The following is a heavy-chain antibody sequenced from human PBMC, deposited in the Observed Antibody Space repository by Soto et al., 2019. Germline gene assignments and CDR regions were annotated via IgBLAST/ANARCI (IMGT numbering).Heavy chain of an antibody. Sequence: EVQLLESGGGLVQPGGSLRLSCAASGFTFSSYAMSWVRQAPGKGLEWVSAISGSGGSTYYADSVKGRFTISRDNSKNTLYLQMNSMRAEDTAVYYCAKAIWFGESATDYWGQGTLVTVSS. J-gene: IGHJ4*02. V-gene: IGHV3-23*01. D-gene: IGHD3-10*01. CDR3: AKAIWFGESATDY. CDR1: GFTFSSYA. CDR2: ISGSGGST.